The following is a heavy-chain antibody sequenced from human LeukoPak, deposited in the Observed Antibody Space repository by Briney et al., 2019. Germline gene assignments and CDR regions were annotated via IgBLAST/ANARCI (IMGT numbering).Heavy chain of an antibody. D-gene: IGHD3-16*02. CDR1: GGSFSGYY. CDR3: ARVVPDYVWGSYRYFGWFDP. J-gene: IGHJ5*02. Sequence: SETLSLTCAVYGGSFSGYYWSWIRQPPGKGLEWIGEINHSGSTNYNPSLKSRVTISVDTSKNRFSLKLSSVTAADTAVYYCARVVPDYVWGSYRYFGWFDPWGQGTLVTVSS. V-gene: IGHV4-34*01. CDR2: INHSGST.